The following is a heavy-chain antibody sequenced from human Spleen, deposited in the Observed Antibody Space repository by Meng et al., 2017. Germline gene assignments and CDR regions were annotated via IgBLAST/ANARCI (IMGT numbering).Heavy chain of an antibody. V-gene: IGHV4-34*01. J-gene: IGHJ4*02. Sequence: SETLSLTCVVSGGSFSDYYWSWIRQPPGKGLEWIGNIYHSGSTYYNPSLKSRVTISVDTSKNQFSLKLSSVTAADTAVYYCASVMVTVIQYYFDYWGQGTLVTVSS. D-gene: IGHD2-21*02. CDR3: ASVMVTVIQYYFDY. CDR1: GGSFSDYY. CDR2: IYHSGST.